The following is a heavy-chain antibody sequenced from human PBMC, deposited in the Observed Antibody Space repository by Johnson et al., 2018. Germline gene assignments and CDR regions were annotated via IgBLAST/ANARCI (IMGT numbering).Heavy chain of an antibody. J-gene: IGHJ4*02. V-gene: IGHV3-49*03. Sequence: EVQLVETGGGVVQPGRSLRLPCTTSGFTFGDYGMSWFRQAPGKGPEWVSFIRDRGSGGTTEYATTVKARFTISRYDSKSIAYLQMDSLKIEDTAVYYCVRGYATHFYWCQGTLVTVSS. CDR2: IRDRGSGGTT. CDR1: GFTFGDYG. D-gene: IGHD3-16*01. CDR3: VRGYATHFY.